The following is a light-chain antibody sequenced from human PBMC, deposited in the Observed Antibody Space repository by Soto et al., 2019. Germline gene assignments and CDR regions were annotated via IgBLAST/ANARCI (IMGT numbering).Light chain of an antibody. CDR3: LQRAAWPLT. CDR2: DAS. CDR1: QAIRSTS. J-gene: IGKJ3*01. V-gene: IGKV3D-20*02. Sequence: EIVLTQSPGTLSLSPGEGATLSCRASQAIRSTSLVWYQKKPGQSPRLLIFDASSRATGTPARFSGSGSETDFTLTISSLEPEDFALYHCLQRAAWPLTFGPGTKVDIK.